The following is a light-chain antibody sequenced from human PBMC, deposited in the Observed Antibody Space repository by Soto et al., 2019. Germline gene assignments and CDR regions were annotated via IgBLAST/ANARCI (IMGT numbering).Light chain of an antibody. CDR2: DTS. J-gene: IGKJ1*01. Sequence: EIVLTQSPATLSLSPGERATLSCRASQSVSSYLAWYQQRPGQAPRLLIYDTSNRATGIPARFSGSGSGTDFTLTISSPEPEDFAVYYCQQRSNWPRTFGQGTKVEFK. CDR1: QSVSSY. CDR3: QQRSNWPRT. V-gene: IGKV3-11*01.